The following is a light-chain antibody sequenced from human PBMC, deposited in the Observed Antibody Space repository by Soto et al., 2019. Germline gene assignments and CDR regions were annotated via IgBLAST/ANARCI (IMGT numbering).Light chain of an antibody. CDR3: QEYNSAPPWT. V-gene: IGKV1-27*01. Sequence: IQVTPSPCFQFATVGGRGNVPSRGSQGISNYLAWYQQKPGKVPKLLIFAASTLQSGVPSRFSGSGSGTDFTLTISSLQPEDVATYYCQEYNSAPPWTFGQGTKVDIK. J-gene: IGKJ1*01. CDR2: AAS. CDR1: QGISNY.